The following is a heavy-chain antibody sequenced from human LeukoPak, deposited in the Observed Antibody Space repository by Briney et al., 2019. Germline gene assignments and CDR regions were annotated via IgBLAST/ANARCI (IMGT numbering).Heavy chain of an antibody. J-gene: IGHJ6*04. D-gene: IGHD2-2*01. CDR1: GYTFTGYY. CDR2: INPKSDGT. Sequence: ASVKVSCKASGYTFTGYYKHWVRQAPGQGLEGMGWINPKSDGTNYAQKFQGRVTMTRDTSISTAYMELSRLRSDDTAVYYCATCLTDQLLTTPYYYYEMDVWGKGTTVTVSS. V-gene: IGHV1-2*02. CDR3: ATCLTDQLLTTPYYYYEMDV.